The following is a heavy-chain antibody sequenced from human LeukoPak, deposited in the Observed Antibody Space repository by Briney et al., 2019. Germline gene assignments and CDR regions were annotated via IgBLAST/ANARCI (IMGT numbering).Heavy chain of an antibody. V-gene: IGHV1-69*13. D-gene: IGHD3-22*01. Sequence: ASVKVSCKASGGTFSSYAISWVRQAPGQGLEWMGGIIPIFGTANYAQKFQGRVTITADESTSTAYMELSSLRSDDTAVYYCAREGDWQYYYDSSGPPTNFDYWGQGTLVTVSS. CDR2: IIPIFGTA. CDR3: AREGDWQYYYDSSGPPTNFDY. CDR1: GGTFSSYA. J-gene: IGHJ4*02.